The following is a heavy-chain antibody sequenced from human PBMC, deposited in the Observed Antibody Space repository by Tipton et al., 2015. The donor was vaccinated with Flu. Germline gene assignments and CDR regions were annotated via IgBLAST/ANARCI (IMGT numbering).Heavy chain of an antibody. CDR2: IFHSGTT. J-gene: IGHJ5*02. D-gene: IGHD2-15*01. Sequence: TLSLTCPVSGGSISSSSYFWGWIRQPPGKGLEWIGSIFHSGTTYYNPSLKSRVTISVDTSKNQFSLKMSSVTAADTAVYYCARAPGRPCSANACPNWFDPCGQGTLVTVSS. CDR1: GGSISSSSYF. CDR3: ARAPGRPCSANACPNWFDP. V-gene: IGHV4-39*07.